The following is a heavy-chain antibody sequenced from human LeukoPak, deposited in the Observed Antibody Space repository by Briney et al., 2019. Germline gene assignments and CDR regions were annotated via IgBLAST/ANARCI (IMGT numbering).Heavy chain of an antibody. CDR1: GFTFRTYA. CDR2: ISGSGGST. CDR3: AKDTTSGYSSGSG. D-gene: IGHD6-19*01. V-gene: IGHV3-23*01. J-gene: IGHJ4*02. Sequence: GGSLRLSCAASGFTFRTYAMTWVRQAPGKGLEWVSAISGSGGSTYYADSVKGRFTISRDNSKNTLYLQMNSLRAEDTAVYYCAKDTTSGYSSGSGWGQGTLVTVSS.